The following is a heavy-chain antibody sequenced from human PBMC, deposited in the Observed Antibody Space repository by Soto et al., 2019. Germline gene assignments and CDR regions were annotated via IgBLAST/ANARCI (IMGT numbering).Heavy chain of an antibody. J-gene: IGHJ6*02. CDR3: AKDLLGFGYTYADV. CDR2: IIPIGVTR. V-gene: IGHV1-69*13. CDR1: GGTFSSYA. Sequence: GASVTVCCKASGGTFSSYAISWVRQAPGQGLEWMGGIIPIGVTRSYAQKFQGRVTITADESTSTAYMELGSLRSEDTAVYYCAKDLLGFGYTYADVWGQGTTVTVSS. D-gene: IGHD3-10*01.